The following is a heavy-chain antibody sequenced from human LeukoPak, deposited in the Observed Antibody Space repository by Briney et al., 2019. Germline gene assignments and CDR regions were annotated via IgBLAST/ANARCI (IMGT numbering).Heavy chain of an antibody. CDR1: GGTFSSYA. D-gene: IGHD5-18*01. CDR2: IIPIFGTA. V-gene: IGHV1-69*13. CDR3: ARNLDTAMVSINYYMDV. Sequence: SVKVSCKASGGTFSSYAINWVRQAPGQGLEWMGGIIPIFGTANYAQKFQGRVTITADESTSTAYMELSSLRSEDTAVYYCARNLDTAMVSINYYMDVWGKGTTVTVSS. J-gene: IGHJ6*03.